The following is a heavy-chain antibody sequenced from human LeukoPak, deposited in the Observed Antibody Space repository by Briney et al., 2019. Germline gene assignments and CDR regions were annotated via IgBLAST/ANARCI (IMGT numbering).Heavy chain of an antibody. D-gene: IGHD3-10*01. CDR1: GFTFTSSA. CDR2: IVVGSGNT. CDR3: AVSDYYGSGSYSSAPFDP. Sequence: GASVKVSCKASGFTFTSSAVQWVRQARGQRLEWIGWIVVGSGNTNYAQKFQERVTITRDMSTSTAYMELSSLRSEDTAVYYCAVSDYYGSGSYSSAPFDPWGQGTLVTVSS. V-gene: IGHV1-58*01. J-gene: IGHJ5*02.